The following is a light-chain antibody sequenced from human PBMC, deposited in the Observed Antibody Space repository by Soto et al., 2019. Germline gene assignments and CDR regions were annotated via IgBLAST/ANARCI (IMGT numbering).Light chain of an antibody. J-gene: IGKJ1*01. CDR1: QDISNY. CDR3: QQYNSYSGT. Sequence: DIQMTQSPSSLSASVGDRVTITCRASQDISNYLNWYQQKPGKAPKLLIYDASNLETGVPSRFSGSGSGTDFTFTISSLQPDDFATYYCQQYNSYSGTFGQGTKVDIK. V-gene: IGKV1-33*01. CDR2: DAS.